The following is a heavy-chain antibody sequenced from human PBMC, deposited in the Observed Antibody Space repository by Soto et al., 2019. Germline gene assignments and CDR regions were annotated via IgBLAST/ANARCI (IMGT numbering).Heavy chain of an antibody. V-gene: IGHV3-49*04. J-gene: IGHJ5*02. D-gene: IGHD4-17*01. CDR1: GFTFGDYA. Sequence: GGSLRLSCTASGFTFGDYAMSWVRQAPGKGLEWVGFIRSKAYGGTTEYAASVKGRFTISRDDSKSIAYLQMNSLKTEDTAVYYCTSFYGDYVSDWFDPWGQGTLVTVS. CDR2: IRSKAYGGTT. CDR3: TSFYGDYVSDWFDP.